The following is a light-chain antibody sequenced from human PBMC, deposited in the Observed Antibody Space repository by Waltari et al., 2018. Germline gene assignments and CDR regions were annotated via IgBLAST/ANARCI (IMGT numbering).Light chain of an antibody. V-gene: IGKV2-30*02. Sequence: VVMTQSPLSLPVTLGQPASISCRSSQSLVHSDGNTYLNWFTQRPGQSPRRLIYKVSNRDSGVPDRFSGSGSGTDFTLKISRVEAEDVGVYYCMQGTHWTFGQGTKVEIK. CDR2: KVS. CDR3: MQGTHWT. CDR1: QSLVHSDGNTY. J-gene: IGKJ1*01.